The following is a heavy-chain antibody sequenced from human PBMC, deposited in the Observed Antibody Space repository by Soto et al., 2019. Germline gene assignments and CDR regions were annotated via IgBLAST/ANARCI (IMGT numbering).Heavy chain of an antibody. CDR1: GDSISSGSYY. CDR2: FYYSGST. V-gene: IGHV4-31*03. Sequence: QVQLQESGPGLVKPSQILSLTCTVSGDSISSGSYYWNWIRQLPGKGPEWIGYFYYSGSTYYNPSLMSRVAISVDRSKNQFSLKLTSVTAADTAVYYCARTSGILGSGDQSLDYWGQGTLVTVSS. J-gene: IGHJ4*02. D-gene: IGHD3-10*01. CDR3: ARTSGILGSGDQSLDY.